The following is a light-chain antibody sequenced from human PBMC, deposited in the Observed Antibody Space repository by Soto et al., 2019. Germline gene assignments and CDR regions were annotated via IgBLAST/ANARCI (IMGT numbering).Light chain of an antibody. CDR2: GAS. CDR3: QRHGAT. Sequence: EIVLTQSPGTLSLSPGERATLSCRASQSVSSSDLAWYQQKPGQAPRLLIYGASSRATGIPDRFSGNGSGTDFTLTISGLEPEDSAAYYCQRHGATFGQGTKVEIK. CDR1: QSVSSSD. V-gene: IGKV3-20*01. J-gene: IGKJ1*01.